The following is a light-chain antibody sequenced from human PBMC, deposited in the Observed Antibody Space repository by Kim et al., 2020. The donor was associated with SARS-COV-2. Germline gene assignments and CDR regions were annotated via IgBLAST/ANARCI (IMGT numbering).Light chain of an antibody. V-gene: IGLV3-19*01. J-gene: IGLJ1*01. CDR1: SPRSYY. CDR3: NSRDSSGNHPVV. Sequence: SSELTQDPAVSVALGQTVRITCQGDSPRSYYASWYQQKPGQAPVLVIYGKNNRPSGIPDRFSGSSSGNTASLTITGAQAEDEADYYCNSRDSSGNHPVVF. CDR2: GKN.